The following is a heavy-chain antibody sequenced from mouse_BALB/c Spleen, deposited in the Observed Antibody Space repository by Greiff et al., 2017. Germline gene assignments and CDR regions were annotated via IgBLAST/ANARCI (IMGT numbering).Heavy chain of an antibody. CDR1: GYSITSDYA. CDR2: ISYSGST. J-gene: IGHJ4*01. Sequence: EVKLVESGPGLVKPSQSLSLTCTVTGYSITSDYAWNWIRQFPGNKLEWMGYISYSGSTSYNPSLKSRISITRDTSKNQFFLQLNSVTTEDTATYYCARGRKYGNFLYAMDYWGQGTSVTVSS. D-gene: IGHD2-10*02. CDR3: ARGRKYGNFLYAMDY. V-gene: IGHV3-2*02.